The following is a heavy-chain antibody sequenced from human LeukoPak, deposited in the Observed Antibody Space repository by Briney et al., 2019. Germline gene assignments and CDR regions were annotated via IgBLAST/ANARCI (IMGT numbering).Heavy chain of an antibody. V-gene: IGHV4-39*01. Sequence: SETLSLTCTVSGGSISSSSYYWGWIRQPPGKGLEWIGSIYNSGSTYYNPSLKSRVTVSVDTSKNQFSLKLSSVTAADTAVYYCARTKEYNWNYRYYFDFWGQGTLVTVSS. J-gene: IGHJ4*02. CDR3: ARTKEYNWNYRYYFDF. D-gene: IGHD1-7*01. CDR2: IYNSGST. CDR1: GGSISSSSYY.